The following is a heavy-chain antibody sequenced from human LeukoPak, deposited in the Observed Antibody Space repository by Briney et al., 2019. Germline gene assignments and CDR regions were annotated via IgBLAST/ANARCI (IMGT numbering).Heavy chain of an antibody. V-gene: IGHV3-7*01. D-gene: IGHD3-22*01. J-gene: IGHJ4*02. CDR1: GFTFSSYW. Sequence: PGGSLRLSCAASGFTFSSYWMSWVRQAPGKGLEWVANIKQDGSEKYYVDSVKGRFTIYRDNAKNSLYLQMNSLRAEDTAVYYCARNFHRRLYDSSGYYPYWGQGTLVTVSS. CDR3: ARNFHRRLYDSSGYYPY. CDR2: IKQDGSEK.